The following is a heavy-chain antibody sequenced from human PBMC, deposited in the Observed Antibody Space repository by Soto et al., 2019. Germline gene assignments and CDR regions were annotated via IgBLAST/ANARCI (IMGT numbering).Heavy chain of an antibody. V-gene: IGHV6-1*01. CDR1: GDSVYSSRAA. J-gene: IGHJ3*02. CDR3: ASEESAGTRDAFAI. D-gene: IGHD3-10*01. CDR2: TYYRSRWFN. Sequence: PSQTLSLTCAISGDSVYSSRAAWGCIRQSPSRGLEWLGRTYYRSRWFNDYADSVKSRITIKPDTYRNQLSLQLISATPEDTAVYYCASEESAGTRDAFAIRGHRTTVPVSS.